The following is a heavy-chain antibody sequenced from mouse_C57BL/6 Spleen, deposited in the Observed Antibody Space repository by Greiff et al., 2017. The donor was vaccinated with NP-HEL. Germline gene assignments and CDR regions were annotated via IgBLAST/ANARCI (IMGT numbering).Heavy chain of an antibody. V-gene: IGHV1-52*01. J-gene: IGHJ4*01. CDR3: ARYDTLCYYAMDC. CDR1: GYTFTSYW. Sequence: QVQLKQPGAELVRPGSSVKLSCKASGYTFTSYWMHWVKQRPIQGLEWIGNIDPSDSETHYNQKFKDKATLTVDKSSSTAYMQLSSLTSEDTAVYYCARYDTLCYYAMDCWGKGTSVTVSS. D-gene: IGHD2-3*01. CDR2: IDPSDSET.